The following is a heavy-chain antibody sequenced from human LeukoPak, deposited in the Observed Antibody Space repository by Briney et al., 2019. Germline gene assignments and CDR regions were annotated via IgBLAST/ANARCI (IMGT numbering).Heavy chain of an antibody. CDR3: AKSLGYYGSGSYYSVYMNYYYYYYGMDV. Sequence: GGSLRLSCAASGFTFSSYAMSWVRQAPGKGLEWVSAISGSGGSTYYADSVKGRFTISRDNSKNTLYLQMNSLRAEDTAVYYCAKSLGYYGSGSYYSVYMNYYYYYYGMDVWGQGTTVTVSS. CDR2: ISGSGGST. J-gene: IGHJ6*02. CDR1: GFTFSSYA. D-gene: IGHD3-10*01. V-gene: IGHV3-23*01.